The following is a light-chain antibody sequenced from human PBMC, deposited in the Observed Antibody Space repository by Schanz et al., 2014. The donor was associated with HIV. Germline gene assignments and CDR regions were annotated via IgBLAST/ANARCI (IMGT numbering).Light chain of an antibody. CDR1: NSDVGNYNL. CDR2: EVS. Sequence: SALTQPASVSGSPGQSITISCAGTNSDVGNYNLVSWYQQHPGKAPKLMIYEVSKRPSGVSNRFSGSKSGNTASLTISGLQAEDEADYYCCSYAGGSTHWVFGGGTKLTVL. V-gene: IGLV2-23*02. CDR3: CSYAGGSTHWV. J-gene: IGLJ3*02.